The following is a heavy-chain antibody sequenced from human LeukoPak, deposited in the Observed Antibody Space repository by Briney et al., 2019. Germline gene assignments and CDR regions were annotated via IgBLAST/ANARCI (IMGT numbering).Heavy chain of an antibody. CDR1: GYTFTSYA. D-gene: IGHD3-16*02. CDR2: IIAGNGNT. Sequence: ASVKVSCKAAGYTFTSYAMHWVRQAPGQRLEWMGWIIAGNGNTKYSQKFQGRVTITRDTSASTAYMELSSLRSEDTAVYYCARGLSAPPLYDYVWGSYRPYGIDYWGQGTLVTVSS. CDR3: ARGLSAPPLYDYVWGSYRPYGIDY. J-gene: IGHJ4*02. V-gene: IGHV1-3*01.